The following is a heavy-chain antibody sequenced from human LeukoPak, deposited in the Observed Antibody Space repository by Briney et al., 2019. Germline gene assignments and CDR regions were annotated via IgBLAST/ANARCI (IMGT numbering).Heavy chain of an antibody. J-gene: IGHJ4*02. CDR3: ARGRSLFDY. V-gene: IGHV1-69*13. Sequence: ASVKVSCKASGGTFTSYAISWGRQAPGHGLEWMGGIIPIFGTANYAQKFQGRVTITADESTSTAYMELSSLRSEDTAVYYCARGRSLFDYWGQGTLVTVSS. D-gene: IGHD1-26*01. CDR1: GGTFTSYA. CDR2: IIPIFGTA.